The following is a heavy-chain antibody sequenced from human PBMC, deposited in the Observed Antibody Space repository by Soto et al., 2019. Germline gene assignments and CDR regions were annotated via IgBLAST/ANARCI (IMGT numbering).Heavy chain of an antibody. V-gene: IGHV3-74*01. CDR1: GFTFGNSW. CDR3: ATDEVDY. J-gene: IGHJ4*02. Sequence: GGSLRLSCAASGFTFGNSWMHWVRQAPGKGLEWVSRMNSDGSNTNYADSVKGRFTVSRDNAKNTLYLQMNSLRAEDTAVYYCATDEVDYWGPGTLVTVSS. CDR2: MNSDGSNT.